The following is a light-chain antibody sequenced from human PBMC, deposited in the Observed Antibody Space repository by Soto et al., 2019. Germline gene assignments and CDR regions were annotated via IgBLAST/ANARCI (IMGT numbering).Light chain of an antibody. V-gene: IGKV3-20*01. CDR1: QSVSSSD. CDR2: GAS. J-gene: IGKJ1*01. CDR3: QQYGSSSWT. Sequence: VMTQSPATLSVSPGERATLSCRASQSVSSSDLAWYQQKPGQAPRLLIYGASSRATGIPDRFSGSGSGTDFTLTISRLEPEDFAVCYCQQYGSSSWTFGQRTKVDIK.